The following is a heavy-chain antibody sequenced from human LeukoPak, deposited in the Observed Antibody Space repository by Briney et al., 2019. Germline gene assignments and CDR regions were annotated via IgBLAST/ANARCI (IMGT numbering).Heavy chain of an antibody. CDR2: INPNSGGT. CDR3: ARGIYDGRGKWFDP. Sequence: ASVKVSCKASGYTFTVYYSHLVRLAPGQGREWMGWINPNSGGTKYAQNFEDRVTMTRDTSIRTVYMELSRLRYDDTAVYYCARGIYDGRGKWFDPWSQGTLVTVSS. J-gene: IGHJ5*02. D-gene: IGHD3-16*01. V-gene: IGHV1-2*02. CDR1: GYTFTVYY.